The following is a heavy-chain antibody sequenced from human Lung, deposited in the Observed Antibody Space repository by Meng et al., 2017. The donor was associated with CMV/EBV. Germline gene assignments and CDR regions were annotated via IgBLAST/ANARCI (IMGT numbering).Heavy chain of an antibody. Sequence: APLGESGPALGKPSATLSLTCAVSGDSITNHKWWAWVRQPPGKGLEWIGEIPHRGSSAYNPSLKSRVSMSIDKSKNQFSLKLTSVTAADTAVYHCLRRSGGTVWGQGTLVTVSS. CDR2: IPHRGSS. CDR1: GDSITNHKW. D-gene: IGHD2-15*01. J-gene: IGHJ1*01. CDR3: LRRSGGTV. V-gene: IGHV4-4*02.